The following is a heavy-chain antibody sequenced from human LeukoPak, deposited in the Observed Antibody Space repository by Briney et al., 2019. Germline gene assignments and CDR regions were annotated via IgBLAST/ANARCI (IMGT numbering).Heavy chain of an antibody. J-gene: IGHJ4*02. CDR3: ARAGGYSGYDSAYDY. CDR1: GGSISSYY. CDR2: IYYSGST. D-gene: IGHD5-12*01. Sequence: KPSETLSLTCTVSGGSISSYYWSWIRQPPGKGLEWIGYIYYSGSTNYNPSLKSRVTISVDTSKNQFSLKLSSVTAADTAVYYCARAGGYSGYDSAYDYWGQGTLVTVSS. V-gene: IGHV4-59*08.